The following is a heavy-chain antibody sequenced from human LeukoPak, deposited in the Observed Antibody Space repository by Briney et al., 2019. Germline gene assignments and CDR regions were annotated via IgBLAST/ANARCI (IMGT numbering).Heavy chain of an antibody. Sequence: SVKVSCKASGGTFSSYAISWVRQAPGQGLEWMGRIIPILGIANYAQKFQGRVTITADNSTSTAYMELSSLRSEDTAVYYCARMRYFDWLLYRVSWFDPWGQGTLVTVSS. CDR2: IIPILGIA. V-gene: IGHV1-69*04. CDR3: ARMRYFDWLLYRVSWFDP. CDR1: GGTFSSYA. J-gene: IGHJ5*02. D-gene: IGHD3-9*01.